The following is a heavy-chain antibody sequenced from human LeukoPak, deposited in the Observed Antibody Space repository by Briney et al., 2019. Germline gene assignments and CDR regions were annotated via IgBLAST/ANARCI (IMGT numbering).Heavy chain of an antibody. D-gene: IGHD3-22*01. CDR3: ARTSSYYYDSSGYSP. V-gene: IGHV3-64*01. J-gene: IGHJ5*02. CDR2: ISSNGGST. Sequence: GGSLRLSCAASGFTFSSYAMHWVRQAPGKGLEYVSAISSNGGSTYYANSVKGRFTISRDNSKNTLYLQMGSLRAEDMAVYYCARTSSYYYDSSGYSPWGQGTLVTVSS. CDR1: GFTFSSYA.